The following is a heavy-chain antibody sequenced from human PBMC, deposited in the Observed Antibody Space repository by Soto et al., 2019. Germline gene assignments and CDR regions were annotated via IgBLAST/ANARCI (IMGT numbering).Heavy chain of an antibody. CDR1: GFTFSSYA. Sequence: PGGSLRLSCAASGFTFSSYAMHWVRQAPGKGLEYVSAISSNGGSTYYANSVKGRFTISRDNSKNTLYLQMGSLRAEDMAVYYCARGTVVVVTAMTDYWGQGTLVTVSS. CDR2: ISSNGGST. CDR3: ARGTVVVVTAMTDY. J-gene: IGHJ4*02. D-gene: IGHD2-21*02. V-gene: IGHV3-64*01.